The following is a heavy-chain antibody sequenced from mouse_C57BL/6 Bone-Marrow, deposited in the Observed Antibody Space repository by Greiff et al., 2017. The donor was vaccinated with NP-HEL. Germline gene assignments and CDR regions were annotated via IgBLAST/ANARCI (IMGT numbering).Heavy chain of an antibody. Sequence: EVKLVESGGGLVQPGGSLKLSCAASGFTFSDYGMAWVRQAPRKGPEWVAFISNLAYSIYYADTVTGRFTISRENAKNTLYLEMSSLRSEDTAMYYCARPGSYGNFYAMDYWGQGTSVTVSS. J-gene: IGHJ4*01. D-gene: IGHD2-1*01. V-gene: IGHV5-15*01. CDR1: GFTFSDYG. CDR3: ARPGSYGNFYAMDY. CDR2: ISNLAYSI.